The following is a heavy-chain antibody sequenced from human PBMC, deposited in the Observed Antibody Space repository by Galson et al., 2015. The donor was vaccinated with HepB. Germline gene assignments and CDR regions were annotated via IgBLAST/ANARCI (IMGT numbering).Heavy chain of an antibody. CDR2: ISYDGSSE. V-gene: IGHV3-30*04. CDR3: ARDRGGYNYAYVAWYFDL. J-gene: IGHJ2*01. D-gene: IGHD5-18*01. CDR1: GFSFSSYA. Sequence: SLRLSCAASGFSFSSYALHWVRLAPGKGLEWVTIISYDGSSEYYADSVKGRFTISRNNSNNTLYLQMNSLRAEDTAVYYCARDRGGYNYAYVAWYFDLWGRGTLVTVSS.